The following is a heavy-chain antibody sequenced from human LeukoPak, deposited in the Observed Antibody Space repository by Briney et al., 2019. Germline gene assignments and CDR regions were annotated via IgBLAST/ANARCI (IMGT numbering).Heavy chain of an antibody. D-gene: IGHD6-13*01. CDR3: AREYIVSRTPAGTWD. Sequence: SETLSFTCAVYAGSISSNSWGRWVRQPPGKGLEWIGEIYHSTSTNYNPSLKSRVTISVDKYNNQFSLKLSSVTAGDTAMYYCAREYIVSRTPAGTWDWGQGTLVTVSS. V-gene: IGHV4-4*02. CDR2: IYHSTST. J-gene: IGHJ4*02. CDR1: AGSISSNSW.